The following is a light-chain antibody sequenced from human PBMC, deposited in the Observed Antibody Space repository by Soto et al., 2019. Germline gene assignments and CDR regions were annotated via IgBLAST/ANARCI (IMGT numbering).Light chain of an antibody. Sequence: DIQMTQSPSSLSASVGDRVTITCRASQMISNYLNWYQQRPGKAPKLLICAASTLQSGVPCRVSGGGARTDFRLTISSLQPEDLATYYCQQSYSTPPTFGQGTKVEIK. CDR1: QMISNY. J-gene: IGKJ1*01. CDR3: QQSYSTPPT. CDR2: AAS. V-gene: IGKV1-39*01.